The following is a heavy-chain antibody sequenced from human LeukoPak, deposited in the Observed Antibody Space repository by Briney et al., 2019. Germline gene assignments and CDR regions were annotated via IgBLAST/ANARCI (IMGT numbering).Heavy chain of an antibody. CDR3: ARSRGDYFDL. V-gene: IGHV3-23*01. CDR1: GFTLSNHA. CDR2: ISGGGSA. J-gene: IGHJ4*02. D-gene: IGHD3-16*01. Sequence: PGGSLRLSCATSGFTLSNHAMSWVRQGPGKGLEWVSVISGGGSASDADSLKGRFIISRDNSENEVYLQMNNLRVDDTAIYYCARSRGDYFDLWGQGILVTVSS.